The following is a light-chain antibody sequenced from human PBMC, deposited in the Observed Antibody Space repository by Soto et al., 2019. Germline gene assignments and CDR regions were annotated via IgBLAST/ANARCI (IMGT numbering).Light chain of an antibody. CDR1: QDINNY. J-gene: IGKJ5*01. CDR3: QQYDNLPIT. CDR2: DAS. V-gene: IGKV1-33*01. Sequence: DIQMTQSPSSLSASVGDRVTITCQASQDINNYLNWYQQKPGKAPKFLIYDASNLKAGVPSRFSGSGSGTDFTFTISSLQPEDIATYYCQQYDNLPITFGQGTRLEIK.